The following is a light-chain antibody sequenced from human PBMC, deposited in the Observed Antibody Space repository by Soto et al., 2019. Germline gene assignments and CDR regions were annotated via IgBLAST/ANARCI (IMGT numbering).Light chain of an antibody. Sequence: AIRMTQSPSSLSASTGDRVTITCRASQGIGTYLAWYQQKPGKAPKLLIYAASTLQTGVPSRFSGSGSGTEFTLAISCLQSEDFATYYCLQYYSYPQLTFGGGTKVEIK. CDR3: LQYYSYPQLT. V-gene: IGKV1-8*01. J-gene: IGKJ4*01. CDR2: AAS. CDR1: QGIGTY.